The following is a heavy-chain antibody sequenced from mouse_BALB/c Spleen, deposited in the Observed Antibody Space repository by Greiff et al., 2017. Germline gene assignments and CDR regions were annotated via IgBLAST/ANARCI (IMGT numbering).Heavy chain of an antibody. CDR2: ISSGSSTI. Sequence: DVQLVESGGGLVQPGGSRKLSCAASGFTFSSFGMHWVRQAPAKGLEWVAYISSGSSTIYYADTVKGRFTISRDNPKNTLFLQMTSLRSEDTAMYYCARSRTGTNYAMDYWGQGTSVTVAS. J-gene: IGHJ4*01. CDR3: ARSRTGTNYAMDY. D-gene: IGHD4-1*01. CDR1: GFTFSSFG. V-gene: IGHV5-17*02.